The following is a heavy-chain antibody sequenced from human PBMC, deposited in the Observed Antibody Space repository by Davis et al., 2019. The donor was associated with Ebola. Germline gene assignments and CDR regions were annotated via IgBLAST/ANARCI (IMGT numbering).Heavy chain of an antibody. D-gene: IGHD5-24*01. CDR2: IIPIFGTA. Sequence: SVKVSCKASGGTFSTYAISWVRQAPGQGLEWMGGIIPIFGTANYAQKFQGRVTITADESTSTAYMELSSLRSEDTAVYYCAREVEMAVGGCDYWGQGTLVTVSS. CDR1: GGTFSTYA. V-gene: IGHV1-69*13. J-gene: IGHJ4*02. CDR3: AREVEMAVGGCDY.